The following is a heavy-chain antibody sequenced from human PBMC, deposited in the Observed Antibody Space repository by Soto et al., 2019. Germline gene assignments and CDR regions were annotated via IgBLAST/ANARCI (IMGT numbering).Heavy chain of an antibody. Sequence: SETLSLTCTVSGGSISSYYWSWIRQPPGKGLEWIGYIYYSGSTNYNPSLKSRVTISVDTSKNQFSLKLSSVTAADTAVYYCARGKYYDFWSGYFALNWFDPWGQGTLVTVSS. J-gene: IGHJ5*02. CDR2: IYYSGST. V-gene: IGHV4-59*08. CDR3: ARGKYYDFWSGYFALNWFDP. D-gene: IGHD3-3*01. CDR1: GGSISSYY.